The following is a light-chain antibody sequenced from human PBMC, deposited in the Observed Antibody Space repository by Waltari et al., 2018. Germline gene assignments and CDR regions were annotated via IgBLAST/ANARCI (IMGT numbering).Light chain of an antibody. Sequence: SDRASLIVNRTLACYQQKPGQAPKRLIYGSSIRATGSPDRFTGSGSGTDFSLTISSLEPEDFAIYFCQHYVRVPATFGQGTKVEIK. CDR1: LIVNRT. CDR3: QHYVRVPAT. V-gene: IGKV3-20*01. J-gene: IGKJ1*01. CDR2: GSS.